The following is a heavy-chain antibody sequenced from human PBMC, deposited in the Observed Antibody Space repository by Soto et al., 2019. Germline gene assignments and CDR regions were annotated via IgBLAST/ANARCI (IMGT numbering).Heavy chain of an antibody. Sequence: GGSLRLSCAASGFTFSSYWMHWVRQAPGKGLVWVSRINSDGSSTSYADSVKGRFTISRDNAKNTLYLQMNSLRAEDTAVYYCARARIAAAGISYWGQGTLVTVSS. CDR3: ARARIAAAGISY. CDR1: GFTFSSYW. D-gene: IGHD6-13*01. V-gene: IGHV3-74*01. J-gene: IGHJ4*02. CDR2: INSDGSST.